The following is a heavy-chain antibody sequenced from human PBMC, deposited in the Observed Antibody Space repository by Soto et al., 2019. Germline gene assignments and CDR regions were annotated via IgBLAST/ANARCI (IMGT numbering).Heavy chain of an antibody. CDR1: GGSISSYY. Sequence: PSETLSLTCTVSGGSISSYYWSWIRQPPGKGLEWIGYIYYSGSTNYNPSLKSRVTISVDTSKNQFSLKLSSVTAADTAVYYCARAYCSGWDNYYYCYYMDVWGKGTTVTVSS. D-gene: IGHD2-15*01. V-gene: IGHV4-59*01. CDR3: ARAYCSGWDNYYYCYYMDV. CDR2: IYYSGST. J-gene: IGHJ6*03.